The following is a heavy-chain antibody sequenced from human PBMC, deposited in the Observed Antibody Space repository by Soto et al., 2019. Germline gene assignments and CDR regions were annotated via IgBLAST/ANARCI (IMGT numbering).Heavy chain of an antibody. Sequence: QVQLQQWGAGLLKPSETLSLTCAVYGGAFSDYYWSWIRQPPGKGLEWIGEIDRYGSTNYDPSLKSRVTISIETSKNQCSLKLTSVTAADTAIYYCAGGSPSAWEPPFYWGQGTLVTVSS. CDR1: GGAFSDYY. J-gene: IGHJ4*02. CDR3: AGGSPSAWEPPFY. CDR2: IDRYGST. V-gene: IGHV4-34*01. D-gene: IGHD1-26*01.